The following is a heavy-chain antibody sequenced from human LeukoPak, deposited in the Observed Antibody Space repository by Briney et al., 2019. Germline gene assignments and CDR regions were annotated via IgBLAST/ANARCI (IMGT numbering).Heavy chain of an antibody. CDR1: GFTFSNYW. CDR3: ARGGETNNWYPGYFDY. V-gene: IGHV3-74*01. D-gene: IGHD1-1*01. CDR2: IKSDGSST. J-gene: IGHJ4*02. Sequence: TGGSLRLSCAASGFTFSNYWMHWVRQAPGKGPVWVSRIKSDGSSTRFADSVQGRFTIYRDNGKNTLYLQMDSLRAEDTAVYYCARGGETNNWYPGYFDYWGQGALVTVSS.